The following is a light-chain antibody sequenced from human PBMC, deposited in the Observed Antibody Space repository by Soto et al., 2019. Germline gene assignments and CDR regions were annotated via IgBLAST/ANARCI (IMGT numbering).Light chain of an antibody. CDR1: QSISNN. J-gene: IGKJ1*01. CDR3: QQYGSSST. V-gene: IGKV3-20*01. CDR2: GAS. Sequence: VVMTQSPAAVSLSQGETAILSCRAIQSISNNFAWFQRKPGQVPRLLIYGASSRATGIPDRFSGSGSGTDFTLTISRLEPEDFAAYYCQQYGSSSTFGQGTKVDIK.